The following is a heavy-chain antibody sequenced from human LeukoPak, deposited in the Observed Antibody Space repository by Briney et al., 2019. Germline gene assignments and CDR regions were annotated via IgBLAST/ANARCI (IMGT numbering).Heavy chain of an antibody. CDR3: ARRRPRDAFDI. CDR1: GGSISSYY. CDR2: IYTDGST. D-gene: IGHD6-6*01. Sequence: SETLSLTCTVSGGSISSYYWSWIRQPPGKGLEWIGYIYTDGSTNYNPSLKSRVTISVDTSKNQFAPKLTSVTAADTAVYYCARRRPRDAFDIWGQGTMVTVSS. J-gene: IGHJ3*02. V-gene: IGHV4-4*09.